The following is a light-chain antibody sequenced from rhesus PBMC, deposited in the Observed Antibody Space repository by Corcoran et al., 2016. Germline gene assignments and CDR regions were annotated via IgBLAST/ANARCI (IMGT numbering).Light chain of an antibody. CDR2: AAS. CDR3: QQYINWRT. CDR1: QSVGSN. Sequence: ETVVTQSPATLSLSPGERATLSCRASQSVGSNLAWYQQKPGQAPKLLIFAASSRATGIPDRVSGSVSGTEFTLTISSLEPEDVGVYYCQQYINWRTFGQGTKVEIK. V-gene: IGKV3-24*04. J-gene: IGKJ1*01.